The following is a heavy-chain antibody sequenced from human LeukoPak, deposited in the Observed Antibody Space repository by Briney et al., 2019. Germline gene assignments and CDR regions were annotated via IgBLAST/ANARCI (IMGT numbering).Heavy chain of an antibody. D-gene: IGHD3-9*01. CDR1: GFSLEDYA. CDR3: VKDMGFDLLKDAFHV. CDR2: ISWDSGNQ. J-gene: IGHJ3*01. Sequence: GRSLRLSCVGSGFSLEDYAMHWVRQVPGKGLEWVSSISWDSGNQAYTDSVKGRFTISRDNGKNSLYLQMNSLRPEDTAFYYRVKDMGFDLLKDAFHVWGQGTLVTVSS. V-gene: IGHV3-9*01.